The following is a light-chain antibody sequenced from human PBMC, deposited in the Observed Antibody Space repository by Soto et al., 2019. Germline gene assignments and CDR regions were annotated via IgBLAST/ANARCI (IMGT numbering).Light chain of an antibody. J-gene: IGKJ4*01. Sequence: IVLTQSPGTRSFSPGERATLPCRASQSVSSSYLAWYQQKPGQAPRLLIYGASSRATGIPDRFSGSGSGTDFTLTISRLEPEDFAVYYCQQYGSSPLTFGGGTKVDI. CDR3: QQYGSSPLT. V-gene: IGKV3-20*01. CDR2: GAS. CDR1: QSVSSSY.